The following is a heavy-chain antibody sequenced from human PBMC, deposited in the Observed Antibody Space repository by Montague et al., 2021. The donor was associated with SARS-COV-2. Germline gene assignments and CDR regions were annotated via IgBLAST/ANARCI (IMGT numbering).Heavy chain of an antibody. J-gene: IGHJ4*02. D-gene: IGHD4-23*01. CDR1: GFSLIASGMC. CDR3: ARSYGTTVVSRDFEC. Sequence: PALVKPTQTLTLTCTFSGFSLIASGMCVSCIRQPPGKALEWLTLIYWDDDKYYSTSLKTRLTISKDTSKNQVVLTMTNMDPVDTATYYFARSYGTTVVSRDFECGGQGTLVTVSS. V-gene: IGHV2-70*01. CDR2: IYWDDDK.